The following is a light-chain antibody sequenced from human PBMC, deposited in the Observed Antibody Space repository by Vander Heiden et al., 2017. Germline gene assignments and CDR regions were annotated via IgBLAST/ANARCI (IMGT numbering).Light chain of an antibody. J-gene: IGKJ2*01. V-gene: IGKV1-33*01. Sequence: DIQMTQSPSPLSASVGDRVTITCQASQDISNYLNWYQQKPGKAPKLLIYDASNLETGVPSRFSGSGSGTDFTFTISSLQPEDIATYYCQQYGNLPYTFGQGTKLEIK. CDR3: QQYGNLPYT. CDR1: QDISNY. CDR2: DAS.